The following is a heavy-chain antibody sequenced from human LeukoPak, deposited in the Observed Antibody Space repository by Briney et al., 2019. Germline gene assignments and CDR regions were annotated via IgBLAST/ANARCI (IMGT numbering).Heavy chain of an antibody. J-gene: IGHJ4*02. Sequence: PGGSLRLSCAASGFTFRTYEMNWIRQAPGKGLEWISYISSSGSTMYYADSVKGRFTISRDNAQNSLFLQMNSLRAEDTAVYYCARAYGLNPDYWGQGTLVTVSS. V-gene: IGHV3-48*03. CDR3: ARAYGLNPDY. D-gene: IGHD3-10*01. CDR1: GFTFRTYE. CDR2: ISSSGSTM.